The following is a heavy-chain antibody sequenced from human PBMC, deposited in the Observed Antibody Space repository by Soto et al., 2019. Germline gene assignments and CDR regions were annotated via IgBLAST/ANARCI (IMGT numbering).Heavy chain of an antibody. Sequence: QITLNESGPTLVKPTQTLTLTCTFSGFSLTTSGVGVGWFRQSPGKAPEWLALIYWDDDKRYSPSLKSRLTITKDTSKNQVVLKMANLDPADTATYYCAHRVLRTVFGLVTTTAIYFDFWGQGTPVAVSS. CDR1: GFSLTTSGVG. J-gene: IGHJ4*02. D-gene: IGHD3-3*01. CDR3: AHRVLRTVFGLVTTTAIYFDF. CDR2: IYWDDDK. V-gene: IGHV2-5*02.